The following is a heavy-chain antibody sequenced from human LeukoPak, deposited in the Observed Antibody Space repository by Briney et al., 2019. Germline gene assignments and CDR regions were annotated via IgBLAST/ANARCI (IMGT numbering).Heavy chain of an antibody. V-gene: IGHV3-48*03. CDR2: IDSSGSTI. CDR1: GFTFSSYE. J-gene: IGHJ5*02. D-gene: IGHD4-17*01. CDR3: AKESTVTPGNVNWFDT. Sequence: GGSLRLSCAASGFTFSSYEMNWVRQAPGKGLEWVSYIDSSGSTIHYADSVKGRFTISRDNAKNSLYLQMNSLRAEDTAVYYCAKESTVTPGNVNWFDTWGQGTLVTVSS.